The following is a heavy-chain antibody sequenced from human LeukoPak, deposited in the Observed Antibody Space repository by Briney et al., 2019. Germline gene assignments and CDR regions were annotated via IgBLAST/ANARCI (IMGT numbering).Heavy chain of an antibody. D-gene: IGHD6-19*01. CDR1: GGSISSYY. Sequence: SETLSLTCTVSGGSISSYYWSWIRQPPGKGLEWIGYIYYSGSTNYNPSLKSRVTISVDTSKNQFSLKLSSVTAADTAVYYCARGNLSEWLDKYWYFDLWGRGTLVTVSS. CDR2: IYYSGST. V-gene: IGHV4-59*01. CDR3: ARGNLSEWLDKYWYFDL. J-gene: IGHJ2*01.